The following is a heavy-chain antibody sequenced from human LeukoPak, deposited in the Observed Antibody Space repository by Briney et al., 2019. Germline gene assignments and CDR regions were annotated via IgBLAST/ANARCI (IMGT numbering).Heavy chain of an antibody. CDR3: ARGFGSGGGYWFDP. J-gene: IGHJ5*02. CDR1: GGPISSYY. V-gene: IGHV4-59*01. D-gene: IGHD2-15*01. CDR2: IYYSGST. Sequence: NPSETLSLTCTVSGGPISSYYWSWIRQPPGKGLEWIGYIYYSGSTNYNPSLKSRVTISLDTSKNQFSLKLTSVTAADTAMYYCARGFGSGGGYWFDPWGQGTLVTVSS.